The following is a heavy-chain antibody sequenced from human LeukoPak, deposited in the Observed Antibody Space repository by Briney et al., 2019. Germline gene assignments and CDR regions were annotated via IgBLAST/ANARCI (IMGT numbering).Heavy chain of an antibody. V-gene: IGHV1-69*06. CDR3: ALDVRGELVDP. CDR2: IIPIFGTA. CDR1: GGTFSSYA. J-gene: IGHJ5*02. D-gene: IGHD3-10*01. Sequence: ASVKVTCKASGGTFSSYAISWVRQAPGQGLEWMGGIIPIFGTANYAQKFQGRVTITADKSTSTAYMELSSLRSEDTAVYYCALDVRGELVDPWGQGTLVTVSS.